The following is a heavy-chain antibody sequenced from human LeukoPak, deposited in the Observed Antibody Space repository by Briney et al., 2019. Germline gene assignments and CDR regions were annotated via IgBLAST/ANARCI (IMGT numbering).Heavy chain of an antibody. V-gene: IGHV1-69*13. CDR2: ITPISSTA. CDR1: GGTFSSNA. Sequence: SVKVSCKASGGTFSSNAISWVRQAPGQGLEWVGGITPISSTANYAQKFQGRVTITADESTSTAYVELSSLRSEDTAVYYCAWGVVGHNFGQRYDLDYWGQGTLVIVSS. D-gene: IGHD3-3*01. J-gene: IGHJ4*02. CDR3: AWGVVGHNFGQRYDLDY.